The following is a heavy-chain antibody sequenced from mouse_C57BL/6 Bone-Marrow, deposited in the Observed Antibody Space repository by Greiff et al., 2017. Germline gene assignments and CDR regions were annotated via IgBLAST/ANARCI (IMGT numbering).Heavy chain of an antibody. J-gene: IGHJ1*03. CDR2: IDPANGNT. V-gene: IGHV14-3*01. CDR3: ARCTTVVPHWYFDV. D-gene: IGHD1-1*01. CDR1: GFNIKNTY. Sequence: EVQLQQSVAELVRPGASVKLSCTASGFNIKNTYMHWVKQRPEQGLEWIGRIDPANGNTKYAPKFPGKATITADTSSNTAYLQLSSLTSEDSAVYYCARCTTVVPHWYFDVWGTGTTVTVSS.